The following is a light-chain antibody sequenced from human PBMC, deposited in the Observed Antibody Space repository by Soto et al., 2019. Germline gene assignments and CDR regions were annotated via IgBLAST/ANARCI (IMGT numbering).Light chain of an antibody. CDR1: QSISSSH. CDR2: GAS. V-gene: IGKV3-20*01. Sequence: EIVLTQSPDTLSLSQWERATLSCRTSQSISSSHLAWYQQKPGQAPRLLMYGASNRATGIPDRFSGSGSGTDFTLTISRLEPEDLAVYYCHQYGASPRTFGQGTEVEIK. J-gene: IGKJ1*01. CDR3: HQYGASPRT.